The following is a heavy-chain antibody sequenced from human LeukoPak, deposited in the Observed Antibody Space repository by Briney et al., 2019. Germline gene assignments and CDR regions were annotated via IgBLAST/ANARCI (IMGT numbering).Heavy chain of an antibody. CDR3: ARDYYDSSSYYFNWFGP. CDR2: IYYSGST. D-gene: IGHD3-22*01. V-gene: IGHV4-59*01. J-gene: IGHJ5*02. Sequence: PSETLSLTCTVSGGSISSYYWSWIRQPPGKGQEWIGYIYYSGSTNYNPSLKSRVTISVDTSKNQFSLKLSSVTAADTAVYYCARDYYDSSSYYFNWFGPWGQGTLVTVSS. CDR1: GGSISSYY.